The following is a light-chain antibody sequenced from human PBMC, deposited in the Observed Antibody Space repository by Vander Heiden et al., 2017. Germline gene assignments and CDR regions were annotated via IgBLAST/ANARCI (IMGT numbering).Light chain of an antibody. CDR2: AAS. Sequence: DIQMTQSPSSLSASVGDRVTITCRASQSISSYLNWYQQKPGKAPKLLIFAASSLQSGVPSRFSGSGSGTDFTLTISSLQPEDFVTYYCQQSYSPRLTFGGGTKVEIK. CDR3: QQSYSPRLT. V-gene: IGKV1-39*01. CDR1: QSISSY. J-gene: IGKJ4*01.